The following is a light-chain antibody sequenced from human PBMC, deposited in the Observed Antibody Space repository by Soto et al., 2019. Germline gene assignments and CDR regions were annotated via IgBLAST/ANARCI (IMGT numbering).Light chain of an antibody. CDR3: QHYNSWPLT. J-gene: IGKJ4*01. Sequence: EVVMTQSLATLSVSPGEGATLSCRASQNVRSNLAWYHQQPGQTPRLLIYDASTRATGVPARFSGSGSGTELTITISSLQSEDGGVYDGQHYNSWPLTFGGGTKVDIK. CDR2: DAS. CDR1: QNVRSN. V-gene: IGKV3-15*01.